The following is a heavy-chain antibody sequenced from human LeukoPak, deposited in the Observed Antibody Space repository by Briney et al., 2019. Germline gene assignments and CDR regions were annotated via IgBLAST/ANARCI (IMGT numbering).Heavy chain of an antibody. CDR3: ARVTVVVPAAINPNYYYYMDV. CDR1: GYTFTSYG. Sequence: ASVKVSCKASGYTFTSYGISWVRQAPGQGLEWMGWINTNTGNPTYAQGFTGRFVFSLDTSVSTAYLQISSLKAEDTAVYYCARVTVVVPAAINPNYYYYMDVWGKGTTVTVSS. V-gene: IGHV7-4-1*02. D-gene: IGHD2-2*01. CDR2: INTNTGNP. J-gene: IGHJ6*03.